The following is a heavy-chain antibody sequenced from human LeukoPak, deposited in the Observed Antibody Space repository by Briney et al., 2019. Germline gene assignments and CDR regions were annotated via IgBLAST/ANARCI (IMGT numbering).Heavy chain of an antibody. Sequence: ASVKVSCKASGGTFSSYAISWVRQAPGQGLEWMGWISAYNGNANYAQKLQGRVTMTTDTSTSTAYMELRSLRSDDTAVYYCARQVATHIWYFDYWGQGTLVTVSS. V-gene: IGHV1-18*01. D-gene: IGHD5-12*01. CDR1: GGTFSSYA. J-gene: IGHJ4*02. CDR3: ARQVATHIWYFDY. CDR2: ISAYNGNA.